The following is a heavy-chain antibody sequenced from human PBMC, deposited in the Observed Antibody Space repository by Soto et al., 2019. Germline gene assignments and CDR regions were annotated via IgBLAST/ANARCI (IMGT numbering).Heavy chain of an antibody. D-gene: IGHD1-26*01. Sequence: PGGSLRLSCAASGFTFSSYAMHWVRQAPGKGLEWVAVISYDGSNKYYADSVKGRFTISRDNSKNTLYLQMNSLRAEDTAVYYCAREWATYWGQGTLVTVSS. CDR1: GFTFSSYA. J-gene: IGHJ4*02. V-gene: IGHV3-30-3*01. CDR3: AREWATY. CDR2: ISYDGSNK.